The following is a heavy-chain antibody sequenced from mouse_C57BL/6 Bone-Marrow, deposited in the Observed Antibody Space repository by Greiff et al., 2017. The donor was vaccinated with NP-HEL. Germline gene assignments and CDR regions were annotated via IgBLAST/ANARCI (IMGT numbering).Heavy chain of an antibody. CDR2: INSDGGST. CDR3: ARRDVGYWYFDV. J-gene: IGHJ1*03. Sequence: EVKLMESGGGLVQPGESLKLSCESNEYEFPSHDMSWVRKTPEKRLELVAAINSDGGSTYYPATMERRFIISRDNTKKTLYLQMSSLSSEDTALYYCARRDVGYWYFDVWGTGTTVTVSS. CDR1: EYEFPSHD. V-gene: IGHV5-2*01.